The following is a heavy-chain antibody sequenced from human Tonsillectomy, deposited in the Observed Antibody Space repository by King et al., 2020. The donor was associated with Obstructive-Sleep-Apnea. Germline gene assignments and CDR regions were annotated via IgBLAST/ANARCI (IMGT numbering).Heavy chain of an antibody. CDR3: ARDRRYSGSYYYYYGMDV. V-gene: IGHV3-21*01. CDR1: GFTFSSYS. Sequence: VQLVESGGGLVKPGGSLSLSCAASGFTFSSYSMNWVRQAPGKGLEWVPSISSSSSYIYYAASVKGRFTISRANAKNSLYLQMNSLRAEDTAVYYCARDRRYSGSYYYYYGMDVWGQGTTVTVSS. J-gene: IGHJ6*02. D-gene: IGHD1-26*01. CDR2: ISSSSSYI.